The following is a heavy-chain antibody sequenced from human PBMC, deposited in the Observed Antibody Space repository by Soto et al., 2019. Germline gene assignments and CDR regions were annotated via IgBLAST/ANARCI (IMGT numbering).Heavy chain of an antibody. D-gene: IGHD3-22*01. V-gene: IGHV3-30*03. CDR2: ISYDVTYT. CDR3: ATPPPYDSSGYYYDN. J-gene: IGHJ4*02. Sequence: PVGSLRLSCAASGFTFSRYGMHWVRQSPGKGLEWVSFISYDVTYTYYAGSVKGRFTISRDNSKNTVYLEMNSLRAEDSAVYYCATPPPYDSSGYYYDNWGQGALVSVSS. CDR1: GFTFSRYG.